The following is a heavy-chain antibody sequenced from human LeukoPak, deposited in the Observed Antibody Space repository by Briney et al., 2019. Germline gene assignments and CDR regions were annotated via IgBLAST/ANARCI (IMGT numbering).Heavy chain of an antibody. D-gene: IGHD3-3*01. CDR2: IIPIVGTA. CDR1: GGTFSSYA. CDR3: ARGYDFWSGYYTGNWFDP. J-gene: IGHJ5*02. Sequence: ASVKVSCKASGGTFSSYAVSWVRQAPGQGLEWMGGIIPIVGTANYAQKFQGRVTTTADESTSTAYMELSSLRSEDTAVYYCARGYDFWSGYYTGNWFDPWGQGTLVTVSS. V-gene: IGHV1-69*13.